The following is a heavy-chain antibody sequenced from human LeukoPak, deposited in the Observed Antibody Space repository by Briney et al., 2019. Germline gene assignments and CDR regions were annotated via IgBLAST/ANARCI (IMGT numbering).Heavy chain of an antibody. V-gene: IGHV3-49*04. CDR2: IRRKAKGGTT. J-gene: IGHJ4*02. CDR3: RVEYYDSSGYYRIDY. CDR1: GFTFGDYA. Sequence: GGSLRLSCTASGFTFGDYAMSWVRQAPGKGLEGEGFIRRKAKGGTTEYAASVKGRFTISRDDSKSIPYLQMNRLKTEDTAVYYCRVEYYDSSGYYRIDYWGQGTLVTVSS. D-gene: IGHD3-22*01.